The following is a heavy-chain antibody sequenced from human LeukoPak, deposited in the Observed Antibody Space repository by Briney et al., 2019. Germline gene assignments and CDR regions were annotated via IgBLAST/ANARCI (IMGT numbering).Heavy chain of an antibody. Sequence: PGGSLRLSCAASGFTFSSYWMHWVRQAPGKGLAWVSRINSDGSSTSYADSVKGRFTISRDNAKNTLYLQMNSLRAEDTAVYYCASPAPEGYCSSTSCPGAFDIWGQGTMVTVSS. CDR1: GFTFSSYW. D-gene: IGHD2-2*01. CDR3: ASPAPEGYCSSTSCPGAFDI. V-gene: IGHV3-74*01. J-gene: IGHJ3*02. CDR2: INSDGSST.